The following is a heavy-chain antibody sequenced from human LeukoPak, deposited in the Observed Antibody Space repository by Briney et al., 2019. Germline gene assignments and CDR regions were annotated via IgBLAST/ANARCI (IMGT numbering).Heavy chain of an antibody. CDR2: IYSSGST. CDR1: GGSVNSGSYY. D-gene: IGHD5-18*01. J-gene: IGHJ4*02. V-gene: IGHV4-61*02. CDR3: ARGYGYTNFDS. Sequence: PSETLSLTCAVSGGSVNSGSYYWSWIRQPAGEALEWIGRIYSSGSTNYRPSLRSRVTISLDESKDQFSLRLTSVTAADTAIYYCARGYGYTNFDSWGRGTLVTISS.